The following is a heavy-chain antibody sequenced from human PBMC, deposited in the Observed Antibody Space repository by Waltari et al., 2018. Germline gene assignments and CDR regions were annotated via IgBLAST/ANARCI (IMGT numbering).Heavy chain of an antibody. CDR3: ATESPSGAFDI. Sequence: QVQLVQSGAEVKKPGSSVKVSCKASGGTFSSYAISWVRQAPGKGLEWMGGFDPEDGETIYAQKFQGRVTMTEDTSTDTAYMELSSLRSEDTAVYYCATESPSGAFDIWGQGTMVTVSS. V-gene: IGHV1-24*01. CDR2: FDPEDGET. CDR1: GGTFSSYA. J-gene: IGHJ3*02.